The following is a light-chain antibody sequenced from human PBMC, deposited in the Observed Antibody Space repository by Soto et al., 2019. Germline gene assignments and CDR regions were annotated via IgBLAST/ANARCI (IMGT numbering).Light chain of an antibody. CDR2: EVR. CDR3: VSYTSDDVRYV. V-gene: IGLV2-14*01. Sequence: QSALTQSASVSGSPGQSITISCTGTSSDVGGYNYVSWYQQHPRKAPKLIIYEVRNRPSGVSNRFSGSKSGNTASLTISGLQSEDEADYYCVSYTSDDVRYVFGTGTKLTVL. J-gene: IGLJ1*01. CDR1: SSDVGGYNY.